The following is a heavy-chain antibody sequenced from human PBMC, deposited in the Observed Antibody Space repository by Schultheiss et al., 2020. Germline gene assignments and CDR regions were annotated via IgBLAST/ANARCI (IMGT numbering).Heavy chain of an antibody. CDR3: ARDLGGVGATPSDWFDP. CDR1: GFTFSSYG. V-gene: IGHV3-33*01. Sequence: GGSLRLSCAASGFTFSSYGMHWVRQAPGKGLEWVAVIWYDGSNKYYADSVKGRFTISRDNAKNSLYLQMNSLRAEDTAVYYCARDLGGVGATPSDWFDPWGQGTLVTVSS. CDR2: IWYDGSNK. D-gene: IGHD1-26*01. J-gene: IGHJ5*02.